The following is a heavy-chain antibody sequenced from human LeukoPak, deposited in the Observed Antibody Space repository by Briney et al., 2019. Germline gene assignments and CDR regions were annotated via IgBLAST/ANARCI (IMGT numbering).Heavy chain of an antibody. J-gene: IGHJ3*02. CDR3: ARDRAEMGKFSDDAFDI. CDR2: INSDGSST. CDR1: GFTFSSYW. D-gene: IGHD5-24*01. V-gene: IGHV3-74*01. Sequence: QPGGSLRLSCAASGFTFSSYWMHWVRQAPGKGLVWVSRINSDGSSTSYADSVKGRFTISRDNAKNTLYLQMNSLRAEDTAVYYCARDRAEMGKFSDDAFDIWGQGTMVTVSS.